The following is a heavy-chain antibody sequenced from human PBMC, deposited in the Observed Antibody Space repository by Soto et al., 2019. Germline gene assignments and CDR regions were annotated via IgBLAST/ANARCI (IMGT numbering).Heavy chain of an antibody. CDR3: VMGIYNYDSSDYRAIDV. CDR1: GFTFSSYA. Sequence: GGSLRLSCAASGFTFSSYAMSWVRQAPGKGLEWVSAISGSGGSTYYADCGKGRFTIDRDNSKNTLHLKRNSLRDEDTDYYYRVMGIYNYDSSDYRAIDVWGQGTTVTVSS. CDR2: ISGSGGST. V-gene: IGHV3-23*01. D-gene: IGHD3-22*01. J-gene: IGHJ3*01.